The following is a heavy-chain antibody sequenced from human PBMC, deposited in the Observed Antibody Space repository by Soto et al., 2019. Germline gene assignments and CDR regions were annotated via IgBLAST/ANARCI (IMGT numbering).Heavy chain of an antibody. CDR1: GFTFSSYW. D-gene: IGHD6-13*01. CDR3: ASVAAAGRLYYYGMDV. J-gene: IGHJ6*02. Sequence: EVQLVESGGGLVQPGGSLRLSCAASGFTFSSYWMSWVRQAPGKGLEWVANIKQDGSEKYYVDSVKGRFTISSDNAKNSLYLQMNSLRAEDTAVYYCASVAAAGRLYYYGMDVWGQGTTVTVSS. CDR2: IKQDGSEK. V-gene: IGHV3-7*05.